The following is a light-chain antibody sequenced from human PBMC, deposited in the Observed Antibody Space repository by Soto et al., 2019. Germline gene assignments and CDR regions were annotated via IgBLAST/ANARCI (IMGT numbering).Light chain of an antibody. CDR3: QVRDSSTDYWV. CDR1: DIGSKT. CDR2: YDS. V-gene: IGLV3-21*04. J-gene: IGLJ3*02. Sequence: SYELTQPPSVSVAPGKTATITCGGDDIGSKTVHWYRQKPGQAPVLVIYYDSDRAPGIPERISGSNSGNTATLTITRVVGGDEADYYCQVRDSSTDYWVFGGGTKVTVL.